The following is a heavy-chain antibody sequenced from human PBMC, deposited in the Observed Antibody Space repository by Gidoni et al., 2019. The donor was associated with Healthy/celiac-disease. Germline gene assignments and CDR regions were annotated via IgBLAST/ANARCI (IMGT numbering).Heavy chain of an antibody. CDR2: ISYDGSNK. CDR1: GFTFSSYG. Sequence: QVQLVESGGGVVQPGRSLRLSCAASGFTFSSYGMHWVRQAPGKGLEWVAVISYDGSNKYYADSVKGRFTISRDNSKNTLYLQMNSLRAEDTAVYYCAKSLVPAASYWYFDLWGRGTLVTVSS. J-gene: IGHJ2*01. CDR3: AKSLVPAASYWYFDL. D-gene: IGHD2-2*01. V-gene: IGHV3-30*18.